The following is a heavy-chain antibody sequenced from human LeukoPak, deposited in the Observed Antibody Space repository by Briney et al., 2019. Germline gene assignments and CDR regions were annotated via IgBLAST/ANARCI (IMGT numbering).Heavy chain of an antibody. CDR2: ISYDGSNK. V-gene: IGHV3-30-3*01. CDR1: GFTFSSYA. J-gene: IGHJ6*02. CDR3: SRDNDPFSYYDFWSGYYTNYYYYGMDV. D-gene: IGHD3-3*01. Sequence: PGGSLRLSCAASGFTFSSYAMHWVRQAPDKGLEWVAVISYDGSNKYYADSAKGRFTISRDNSKNTLYLQMNSLRAEDTAVYYCSRDNDPFSYYDFWSGYYTNYYYYGMDVWGQGTTVTVS.